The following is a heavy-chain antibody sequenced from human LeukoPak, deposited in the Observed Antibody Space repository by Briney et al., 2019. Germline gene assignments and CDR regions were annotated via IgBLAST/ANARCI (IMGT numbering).Heavy chain of an antibody. J-gene: IGHJ3*02. CDR2: IYADKTT. Sequence: SETLSLTCSVSGGSFSTYYWSWLRQPAGKGLEWIGHIYADKTTDYNPSLKSRVTISIDTYRKQFSLKLSSVTAADTAVYYCAKSNCYGLLYICGQGTIVTVSS. V-gene: IGHV4-4*07. CDR1: GGSFSTYY. CDR3: AKSNCYGLLYI. D-gene: IGHD3-16*01.